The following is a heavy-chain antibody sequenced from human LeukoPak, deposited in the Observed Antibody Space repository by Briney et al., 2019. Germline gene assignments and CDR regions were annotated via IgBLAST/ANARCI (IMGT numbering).Heavy chain of an antibody. V-gene: IGHV1-2*02. CDR2: INPNSGGT. CDR1: GYTFTDYY. Sequence: ASVKVSCKASGYTFTDYYIHWVRQAPGQGLEWMGWINPNSGGTHYAQKFQGRVTMTRDTSISTAYMELSRLRSDDTAVYYCARDGSGRNWFDPWGQGTLVTVSS. D-gene: IGHD1-26*01. J-gene: IGHJ5*02. CDR3: ARDGSGRNWFDP.